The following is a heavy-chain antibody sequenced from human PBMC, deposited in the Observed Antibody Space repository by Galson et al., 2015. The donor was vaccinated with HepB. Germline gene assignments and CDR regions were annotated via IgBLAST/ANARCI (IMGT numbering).Heavy chain of an antibody. V-gene: IGHV3-30*18. CDR1: GFTFSSYG. CDR2: ISYDGSNK. J-gene: IGHJ5*02. CDR3: AKPRRCSGGSCWNWFDP. D-gene: IGHD2-15*01. Sequence: SLRLSCAASGFTFSSYGMHWVRQAPGKGLEWVAVISYDGSNKYYADSVKGRFTISRDNSKNTLYLQMNSLRAEDTAVYYCAKPRRCSGGSCWNWFDPWGQRTLVTVSS.